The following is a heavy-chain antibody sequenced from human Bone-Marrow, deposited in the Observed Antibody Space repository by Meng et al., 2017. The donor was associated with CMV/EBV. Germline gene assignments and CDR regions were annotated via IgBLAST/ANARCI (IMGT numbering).Heavy chain of an antibody. D-gene: IGHD3-3*01. V-gene: IGHV1-69*05. Sequence: SVKVSCKASGGTFSSYAISWVRKAPGQGLEWMGGIIPIFGTANYAQKFQGRVTITTDESTSTAYMELSSLRSEDTAVYYCARASPYYDFWSGYYFDYWGQGTLVTVSS. J-gene: IGHJ4*02. CDR1: GGTFSSYA. CDR2: IIPIFGTA. CDR3: ARASPYYDFWSGYYFDY.